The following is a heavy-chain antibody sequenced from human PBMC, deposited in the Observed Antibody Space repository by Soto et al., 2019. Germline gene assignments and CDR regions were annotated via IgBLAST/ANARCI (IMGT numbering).Heavy chain of an antibody. CDR3: ARVMGAYYGSTEYYRYYMEV. CDR2: ISANNGYA. CDR1: GYTFTSYG. J-gene: IGHJ6*03. V-gene: IGHV1-18*01. Sequence: QVQLVQSGAEVKKPGASVQVSCKASGYTFTSYGISWVRQAPGQGLEWVGWISANNGYANYAQKLQGRVTMTTNPSSTTVYMELRRLRSDDTAVYYCARVMGAYYGSTEYYRYYMEVWGKGTTVTVSS. D-gene: IGHD3-10*01.